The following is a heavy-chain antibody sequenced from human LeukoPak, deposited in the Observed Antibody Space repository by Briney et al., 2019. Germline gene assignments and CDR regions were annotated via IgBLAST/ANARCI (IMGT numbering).Heavy chain of an antibody. CDR1: GFNFNDHT. CDR2: ITWDGRTT. CDR3: AKEGTGHDDIPEYYFDY. D-gene: IGHD5-12*01. V-gene: IGHV3-43*01. Sequence: GSLRLSCVASGFNFNDHTMHWVRHPPGKGLEWVGLITWDGRTTYYADSLKGQFTISRDNSRNSLFLQIHSLKNEDSGLYYCAKEGTGHDDIPEYYFDYWGRGTVVTVS. J-gene: IGHJ4*02.